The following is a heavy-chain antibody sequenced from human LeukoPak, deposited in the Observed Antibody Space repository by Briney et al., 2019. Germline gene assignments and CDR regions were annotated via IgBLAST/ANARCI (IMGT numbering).Heavy chain of an antibody. CDR1: GGSISSGGYY. D-gene: IGHD3-3*01. V-gene: IGHV4-61*02. J-gene: IGHJ4*02. CDR2: VFTREGT. CDR3: ARGRDYNFWGGYYLDY. Sequence: SETLSLTCTVSGGSISSGGYYWSWIRQPAGKGLEWIGRVFTREGTSYNPSLKSRVTISVDTSKNQFSLNLNSVTAADTAMYYCARGRDYNFWGGYYLDYWGQGTPVTVSS.